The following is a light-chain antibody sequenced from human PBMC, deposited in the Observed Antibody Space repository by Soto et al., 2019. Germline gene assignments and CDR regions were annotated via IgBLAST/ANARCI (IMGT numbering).Light chain of an antibody. CDR1: NSNIGDNY. CDR3: GTWDAGLSGVV. Sequence: QSVLTQPPSVSAAPGQKVTISCSGSNSNIGDNYVSWYRHLPGAAPKLLIYDDNKRPSGIPDRFSGSKSGTSATLGITGLQTGDEADYYCGTWDAGLSGVVFGGGTKVTVL. V-gene: IGLV1-51*01. J-gene: IGLJ2*01. CDR2: DDN.